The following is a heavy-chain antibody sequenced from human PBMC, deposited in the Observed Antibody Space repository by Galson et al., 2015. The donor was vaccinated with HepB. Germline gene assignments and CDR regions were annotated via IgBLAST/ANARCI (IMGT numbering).Heavy chain of an antibody. Sequence: SLRLSCAASEFTFSPFGMTWVRQAPGKGLEWVSVIGRDLNYTTYADSVKGRFITSRDNAKNTVYLQMNSLRAEDSGVYYCSRDASEWSRDCWGQGTLVTVSS. V-gene: IGHV3-21*03. CDR2: IGRDLNYT. J-gene: IGHJ4*02. D-gene: IGHD3-3*01. CDR1: EFTFSPFG. CDR3: SRDASEWSRDC.